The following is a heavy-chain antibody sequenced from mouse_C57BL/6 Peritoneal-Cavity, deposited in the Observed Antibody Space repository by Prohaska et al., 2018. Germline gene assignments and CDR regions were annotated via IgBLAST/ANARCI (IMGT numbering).Heavy chain of an antibody. CDR1: GYTFTSYW. CDR2: IDPSDSYN. CDR3: VRRKSIGGRRESTTHELAAKGQYF. Sequence: QVQLQQPWAVLVRPWTSVKLSCKASGYTFTSYWMHCVKQRPGQGLEWVGVIDPSDSYNNYKQKLNGKATVNVETSARTDDMEHSSLISEDSTIYECVRRKSIGGRRESTTHELAAKGQYF. J-gene: IGHJ1*01. V-gene: IGHV1-59*01. D-gene: IGHD6-1*01.